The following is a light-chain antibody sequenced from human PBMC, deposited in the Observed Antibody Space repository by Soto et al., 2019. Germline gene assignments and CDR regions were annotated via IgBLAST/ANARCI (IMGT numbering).Light chain of an antibody. Sequence: QSALTQPASVSGSPGQSITISCTGTSSDVGGYNYVSWYQQHPGKAPKLMIYDVSNRPSGVSNRFSGSKSGSTASLTISGLQAEDEADYYCSSYTSSIYVFGTGTKVTVL. CDR3: SSYTSSIYV. CDR2: DVS. V-gene: IGLV2-14*01. J-gene: IGLJ1*01. CDR1: SSDVGGYNY.